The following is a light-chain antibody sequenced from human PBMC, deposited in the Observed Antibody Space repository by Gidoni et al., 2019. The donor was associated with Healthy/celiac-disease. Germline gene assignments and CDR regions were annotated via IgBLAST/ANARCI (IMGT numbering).Light chain of an antibody. CDR2: AAS. CDR1: QGISSY. V-gene: IGKV1-39*01. J-gene: IGKJ2*04. Sequence: DIQMTQSPSSLSASVGDRVTITCRSSQGISSYLNWYQQKPGKAPKLLIYAASSLQSGVPSRFSGSGSGTDFTLNISSLQPEDFATYYCQQSYSTPRSFGQGTKLEIK. CDR3: QQSYSTPRS.